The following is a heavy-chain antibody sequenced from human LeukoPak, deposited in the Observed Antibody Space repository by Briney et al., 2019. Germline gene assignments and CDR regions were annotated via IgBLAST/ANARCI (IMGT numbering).Heavy chain of an antibody. Sequence: GSLRLSCAASGFTVSSNYMSWVRQAPGKGLEWVSVLSSRGDAYYADSVKGRFTTSRDNSKNTLYLQMNSLRADDTAVYHCARDPGYGLGISYGGYWGQGTLVTVSS. J-gene: IGHJ4*02. CDR2: LSSRGDA. CDR3: ARDPGYGLGISYGGY. V-gene: IGHV3-53*01. D-gene: IGHD3-10*01. CDR1: GFTVSSNY.